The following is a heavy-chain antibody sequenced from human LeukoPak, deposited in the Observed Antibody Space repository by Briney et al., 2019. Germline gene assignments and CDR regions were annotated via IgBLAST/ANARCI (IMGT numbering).Heavy chain of an antibody. J-gene: IGHJ5*02. CDR1: GGSIRSSSYY. Sequence: SETLSLTCTVSGGSIRSSSYYWSWIRQPAGKGLEWIGRIYSSGSTNYNPSLKSRVTMSVDTSNNQFSLKLSSVTAADTAVYYCARDPYCSGGSCYLNWFDPWGQGTLVTVSS. CDR2: IYSSGST. D-gene: IGHD2-15*01. CDR3: ARDPYCSGGSCYLNWFDP. V-gene: IGHV4-61*02.